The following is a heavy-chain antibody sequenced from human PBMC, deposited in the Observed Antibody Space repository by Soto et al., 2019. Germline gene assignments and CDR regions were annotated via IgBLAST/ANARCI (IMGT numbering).Heavy chain of an antibody. Sequence: PSETLSLTCAVYGGSFSGYYWSWIRQPPGKGLEWIGEINHSGSTNYNPSLKSRVTISVDTSKNQFSLKLSSVTAADTAVYYCARGPDYDFWSGYWGVDYWGQGTLVTVSS. V-gene: IGHV4-34*01. CDR1: GGSFSGYY. D-gene: IGHD3-3*01. CDR3: ARGPDYDFWSGYWGVDY. CDR2: INHSGST. J-gene: IGHJ4*02.